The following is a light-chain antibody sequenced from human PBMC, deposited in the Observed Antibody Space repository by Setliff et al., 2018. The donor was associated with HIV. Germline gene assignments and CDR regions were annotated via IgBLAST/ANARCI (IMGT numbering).Light chain of an antibody. Sequence: QSALTQPASVSGSPGQSITISCTGTSSDVGGYNYVSWYQQHPGKAPKLISYEVRNRPSGVSNRFSGSKSGNTASLTISGLQAEDEGDYYCSSYAITNTLPFGTGTKGTVL. CDR2: EVR. CDR3: SSYAITNTLP. V-gene: IGLV2-14*01. J-gene: IGLJ1*01. CDR1: SSDVGGYNY.